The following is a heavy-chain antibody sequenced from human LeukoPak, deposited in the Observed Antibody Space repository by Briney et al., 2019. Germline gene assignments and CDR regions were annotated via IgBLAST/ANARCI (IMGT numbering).Heavy chain of an antibody. CDR3: ARFPTIAVAGTGDY. D-gene: IGHD6-19*01. V-gene: IGHV4-34*01. CDR1: GGSFSGYY. CDR2: INHSGST. Sequence: PSETLSLTCAVYGGSFSGYYWSWIRQPPGKGLEWIGEINHSGSTNYNPSLKSRVTISVDTSKNQFSLKLSSVTAADTAVYYCARFPTIAVAGTGDYWGQGTLVTVSS. J-gene: IGHJ4*02.